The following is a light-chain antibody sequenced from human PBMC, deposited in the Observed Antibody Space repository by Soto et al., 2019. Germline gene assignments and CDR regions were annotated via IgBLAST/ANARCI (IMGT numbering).Light chain of an antibody. CDR3: QQYGSSFGVT. CDR2: GAS. Sequence: EIVLTQSPCTLSLSPGERATLSCRASQSVSSSYLAWYQQKPGQAPRLLIYGASSRATGIPDRFSGSGSGTDFTLTISRLEPEDFAVYYCQQYGSSFGVTFGQGTRLEIK. CDR1: QSVSSSY. V-gene: IGKV3-20*01. J-gene: IGKJ5*01.